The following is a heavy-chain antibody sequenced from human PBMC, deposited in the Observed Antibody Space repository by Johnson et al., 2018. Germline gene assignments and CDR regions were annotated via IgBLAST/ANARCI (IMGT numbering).Heavy chain of an antibody. CDR1: GFTFSSYA. J-gene: IGHJ6*02. CDR3: AKDPGMGRGVYYGMDV. CDR2: ISYDGSTK. D-gene: IGHD3-10*01. Sequence: QVQLVQSGGGVVQPGRSLRLSCAASGFTFSSYAMHWVRQAPGKGLAWVAVISYDGSTKYYADSVKVRFTISRDNSKNTLYLQMNSLRAEDTAVYYCAKDPGMGRGVYYGMDVWGQGTTVTVSS. V-gene: IGHV3-30*18.